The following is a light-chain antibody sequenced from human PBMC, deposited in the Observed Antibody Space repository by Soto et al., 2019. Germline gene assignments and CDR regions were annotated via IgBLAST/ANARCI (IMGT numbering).Light chain of an antibody. J-gene: IGLJ1*01. V-gene: IGLV2-11*01. CDR1: SSDVGGYNY. CDR3: RSYAGSYSPYV. CDR2: DVS. Sequence: QSALTQPRSVSGSPGQSVTLSCTGTSSDVGGYNYVSWYQQHPGKAPKLMIYDVSERPSGVPDRFSGSKSGNTASLTISGLQVDDEADYYCRSYAGSYSPYVFGTGTKLTVL.